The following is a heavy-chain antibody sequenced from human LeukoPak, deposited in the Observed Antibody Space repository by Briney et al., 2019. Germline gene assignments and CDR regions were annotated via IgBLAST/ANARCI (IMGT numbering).Heavy chain of an antibody. J-gene: IGHJ4*02. D-gene: IGHD4-23*01. V-gene: IGHV4-39*07. CDR2: MSYSGST. CDR3: AAAPNSRYFDY. Sequence: PSETLSLTCTASGGSISSNSDYWGWIRQPPGKGLEWIGSMSYSGSTYYNPSLKSRVTISIDTSKNSLSLRLGFMTAADAAIYYCAAAPNSRYFDYWGQGFLITVSS. CDR1: GGSISSNSDY.